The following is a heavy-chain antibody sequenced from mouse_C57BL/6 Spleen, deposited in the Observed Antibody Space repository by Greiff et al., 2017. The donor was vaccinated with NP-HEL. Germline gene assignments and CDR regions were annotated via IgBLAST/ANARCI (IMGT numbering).Heavy chain of an antibody. CDR2: IYPGSGNT. D-gene: IGHD6-1*01. CDR3: ARASYQWYFDV. Sequence: VQLPESGPELVKPGASVKISCKASGYSFTSYYIHWVKQRPGQGLEWIGWIYPGSGNTKYNEKFKGKATLTADTSSSTAYMQLSSLTSEDSAVYYCARASYQWYFDVWGTGTTVTVSS. J-gene: IGHJ1*03. V-gene: IGHV1-66*01. CDR1: GYSFTSYY.